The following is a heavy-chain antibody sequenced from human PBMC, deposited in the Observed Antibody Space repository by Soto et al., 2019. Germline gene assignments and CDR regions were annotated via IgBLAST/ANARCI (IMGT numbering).Heavy chain of an antibody. CDR3: ARDPDLLSNYDFGVGYFDY. J-gene: IGHJ4*02. CDR1: RFTFSSYA. D-gene: IGHD3-3*01. Sequence: QVQLVESGGGVVQPGRSLRLSCAASRFTFSSYAMHWVRQAPGKGLEWVAVISYDGSNKYYADSVKGRFTISRDNSKNTLYLQINSLRAEDTAVYYCARDPDLLSNYDFGVGYFDYWGQGTLVTVSS. CDR2: ISYDGSNK. V-gene: IGHV3-30-3*01.